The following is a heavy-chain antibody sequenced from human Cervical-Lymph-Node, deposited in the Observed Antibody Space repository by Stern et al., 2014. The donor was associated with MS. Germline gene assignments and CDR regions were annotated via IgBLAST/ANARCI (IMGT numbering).Heavy chain of an antibody. CDR2: IYSDRST. Sequence: QVQLQESGPGLVKPSETVSLTCTVSGGSMSSKYWNWIRQPPGKGLEWIGYIYSDRSTNYNPSLKSRVIISLDTSTNQFSLSLTSVTAADTAVYYCARVTGRGTRQNWFDSWGQGTLVTVSS. J-gene: IGHJ5*01. D-gene: IGHD1-26*01. CDR1: GGSMSSKY. V-gene: IGHV4-59*01. CDR3: ARVTGRGTRQNWFDS.